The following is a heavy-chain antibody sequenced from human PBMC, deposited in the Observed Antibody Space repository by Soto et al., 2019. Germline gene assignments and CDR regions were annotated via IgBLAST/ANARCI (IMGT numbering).Heavy chain of an antibody. J-gene: IGHJ4*02. CDR2: ISGSGFNT. D-gene: IGHD3-10*01. CDR3: ARVSYYVSGSQPAPFDY. Sequence: GGSLRLSCAASGFTFSSYAMHWVRQAPGKGLEWVSVISGSGFNTYYADSVKGRVTISRDNSDNTLYLQMNSLRAEDTSVYYCARVSYYVSGSQPAPFDYWGQGTQVTVSS. V-gene: IGHV3-23*01. CDR1: GFTFSSYA.